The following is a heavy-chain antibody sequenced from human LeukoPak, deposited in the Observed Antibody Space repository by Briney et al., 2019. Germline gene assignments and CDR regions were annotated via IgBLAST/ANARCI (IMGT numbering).Heavy chain of an antibody. J-gene: IGHJ3*02. D-gene: IGHD3-16*01. CDR1: GFTFSSYA. CDR2: ISGSGGST. Sequence: PGGSLRFSCAASGFTFSSYAMSWVRQAPGKGLEWVSAISGSGGSTYHADSVKGRFTISRDNSKNTLYLQMNSLRAEDTAVYYCAKRPHVGVSLPDAFDIWGQGTMVTVSS. V-gene: IGHV3-23*01. CDR3: AKRPHVGVSLPDAFDI.